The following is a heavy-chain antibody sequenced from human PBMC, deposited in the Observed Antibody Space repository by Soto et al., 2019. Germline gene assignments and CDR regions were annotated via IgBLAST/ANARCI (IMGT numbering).Heavy chain of an antibody. CDR1: GDSISSGDYY. J-gene: IGHJ4*02. Sequence: SETLSLTCTVSGDSISSGDYYWSWIRQPPGKGLEWIGYIYYSGSTYYNPSLKSRVTMSVDTSKNQFSLKLTSVTAADTAVYYCARVLLTMLVVDWGQGALVTSPQ. CDR3: ARVLLTMLVVD. CDR2: IYYSGST. D-gene: IGHD3-22*01. V-gene: IGHV4-30-4*01.